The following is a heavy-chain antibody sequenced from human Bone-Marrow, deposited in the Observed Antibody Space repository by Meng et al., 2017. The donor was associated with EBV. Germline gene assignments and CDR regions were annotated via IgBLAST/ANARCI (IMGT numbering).Heavy chain of an antibody. CDR1: GGSISSRSW. J-gene: IGHJ4*02. V-gene: IGHV4-4*03. D-gene: IGHD3-10*01. Sequence: QVHLQELVPGLVNNPVTLSNTCAVSGGSISSRSWWSWVRQPPGKGLEWIGEIFHSGSTKYNPSLRSRVTISVDESRNQFSLKVGSVTAGDTAVYYCAHWGSGSYGFDHWGQGTLVTVSS. CDR3: AHWGSGSYGFDH. CDR2: IFHSGST.